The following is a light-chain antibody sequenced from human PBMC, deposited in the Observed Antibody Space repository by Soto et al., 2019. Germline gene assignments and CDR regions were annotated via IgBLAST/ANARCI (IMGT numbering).Light chain of an antibody. CDR2: AAS. CDR3: QRYDNSPYT. J-gene: IGKJ2*01. CDR1: QTISSDY. Sequence: EIVLTQSPGTLSLSPGERATLSCRASQTISSDYLAWYQQKLGQAPRLLIYAASSRATGIPDRFSGSGSGTDFTLTISRLEPEDFAVYYCQRYDNSPYTFGQGTKLEIK. V-gene: IGKV3-20*01.